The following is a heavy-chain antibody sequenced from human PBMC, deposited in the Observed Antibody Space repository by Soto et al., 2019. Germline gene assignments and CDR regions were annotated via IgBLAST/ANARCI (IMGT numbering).Heavy chain of an antibody. V-gene: IGHV4-61*01. J-gene: IGHJ4*02. CDR2: GCYSGTT. CDR1: AASVSSGSFY. CDR3: GRDSKVHQFDY. Sequence: PSETLSLTCTVSAASVSSGSFYWAWIRQPPGKGLEWFGLGCYSGTTNYKPSRKSRVTISVDTSRSQISLKVSSLTAAGTSVYYCGRDSKVHQFDYCGRGPLVTVSS.